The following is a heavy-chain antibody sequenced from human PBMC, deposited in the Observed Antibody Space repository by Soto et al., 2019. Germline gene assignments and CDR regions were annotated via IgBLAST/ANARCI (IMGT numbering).Heavy chain of an antibody. D-gene: IGHD2-21*02. CDR3: ARDLHIVVVTATPGGMDV. CDR2: ISYDGSNK. V-gene: IGHV3-30-3*01. J-gene: IGHJ6*02. CDR1: GFTFSSYA. Sequence: QVQLVESGGGVVQPGRSLRLSCAASGFTFSSYAMHWVRQAPGKGLEWVAVISYDGSNKYYADSVKGRFTISRDNSKNTLYLQMNSLRAEDTAVYYCARDLHIVVVTATPGGMDVWGQGTTVTVSS.